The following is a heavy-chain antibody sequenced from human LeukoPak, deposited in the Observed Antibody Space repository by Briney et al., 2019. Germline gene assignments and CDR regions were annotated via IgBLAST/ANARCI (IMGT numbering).Heavy chain of an antibody. V-gene: IGHV3-30*02. CDR2: IRYDGSNK. CDR3: AKDKIAAAGTDI. CDR1: GFTFSSYG. D-gene: IGHD6-13*01. Sequence: GGSLRLSCAAAGFTFSSYGMHWVRQAPGKGLEWVAFIRYDGSNKYYADSVKGRFTISRDNSKNTLYLQMNSLRAEDTAVYYCAKDKIAAAGTDIWGQGTMVTVSS. J-gene: IGHJ3*02.